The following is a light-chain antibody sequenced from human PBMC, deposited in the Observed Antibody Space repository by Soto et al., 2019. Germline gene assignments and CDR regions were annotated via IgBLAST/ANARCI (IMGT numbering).Light chain of an antibody. CDR1: QSISSTY. CDR3: QQYNNWPAIT. V-gene: IGKV3-20*01. J-gene: IGKJ5*01. CDR2: GTS. Sequence: EIVLTQSPGTLSLSPGERATLSCRASQSISSTYLAWCQQKPGRAPRLLIYGTSSRATGIPDRFSGSGSGTDFTLTISRLEPEDFAVYYCQQYNNWPAITFGQGTRREIK.